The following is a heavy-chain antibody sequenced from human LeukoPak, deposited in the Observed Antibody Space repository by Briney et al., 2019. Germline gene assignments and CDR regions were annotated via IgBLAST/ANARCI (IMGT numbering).Heavy chain of an antibody. D-gene: IGHD2-2*01. Sequence: SETLSLTCTVSGYSISSGYYWVWIRQPPGKGLEWIGSIYHSGSTNYNPSLKSRVTISVDASKNQFSLKVSSVTAADTAVYYCARGDCSSTICYSPMDVWGTGTTVTVSS. CDR3: ARGDCSSTICYSPMDV. CDR1: GYSISSGYY. V-gene: IGHV4-38-2*02. CDR2: IYHSGST. J-gene: IGHJ6*03.